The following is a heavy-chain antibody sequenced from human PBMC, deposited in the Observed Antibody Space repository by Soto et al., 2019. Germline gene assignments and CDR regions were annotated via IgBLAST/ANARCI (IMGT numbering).Heavy chain of an antibody. J-gene: IGHJ3*02. CDR2: ISWNSGSI. Sequence: ESGGGLVQPGRSLRLSCAASVFTFDDYAMHWVRQAPGKGLEWVSGISWNSGSIGYADSVKGRFTISRDNAKNSLYLQMNSLRAEDTALYYCAKDQQEYCSSTSCFRRAFDIWGQGTMVTVSS. D-gene: IGHD2-2*01. CDR3: AKDQQEYCSSTSCFRRAFDI. V-gene: IGHV3-9*01. CDR1: VFTFDDYA.